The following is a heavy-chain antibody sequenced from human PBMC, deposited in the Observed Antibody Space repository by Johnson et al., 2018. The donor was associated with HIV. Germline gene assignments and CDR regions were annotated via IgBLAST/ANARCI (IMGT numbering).Heavy chain of an antibody. J-gene: IGHJ3*02. CDR3: ARAPEVWELRHPGTFDI. CDR2: INKAGGEE. Sequence: VQLVESGGGLVQPGGSLRLSCVGSGFSFNKYWMSWVRQAPGDRLERLTTINKAGGEEFSVDSVKGRFTISRDHARNSLYLHMNSLRAEDTAVDYCARAPEVWELRHPGTFDIWGQGTMVTVSS. CDR1: GFSFNKYW. V-gene: IGHV3-7*03. D-gene: IGHD3-3*01.